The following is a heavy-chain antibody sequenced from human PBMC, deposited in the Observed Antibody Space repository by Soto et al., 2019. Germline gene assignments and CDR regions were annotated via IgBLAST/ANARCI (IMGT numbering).Heavy chain of an antibody. D-gene: IGHD3-3*01. Sequence: QLHLVQSGAVVKKTGASVTVSCSASGYPVTAHYMHWVRQAPGRGLEWMGGINPATGAAKYTQTFQGRVTMTRDPSTSTVFMELSGLTSEATAVFYCARGGGVGVAGSAAFDMWGQGTLVTVSS. J-gene: IGHJ3*02. CDR1: GYPVTAHY. CDR3: ARGGGVGVAGSAAFDM. V-gene: IGHV1-2*02. CDR2: INPATGAA.